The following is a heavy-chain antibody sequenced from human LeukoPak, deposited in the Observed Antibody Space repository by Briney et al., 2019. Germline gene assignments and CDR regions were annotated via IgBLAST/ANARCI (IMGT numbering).Heavy chain of an antibody. CDR2: FYSGGST. V-gene: IGHV3-66*01. D-gene: IGHD6-19*01. Sequence: GGSLRLPCAASGFTVSSNYISWVRQAPEKGLEWVSIFYSGGSTYYADSVKDRFIISRDNSRNTVYLQMNRLRAEDTAVYYCARDTRGTAVAGMVAFDVWGRGTMVSVSS. CDR1: GFTVSSNY. J-gene: IGHJ3*01. CDR3: ARDTRGTAVAGMVAFDV.